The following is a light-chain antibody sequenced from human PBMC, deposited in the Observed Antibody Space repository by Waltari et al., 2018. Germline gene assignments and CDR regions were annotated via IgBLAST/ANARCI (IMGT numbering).Light chain of an antibody. V-gene: IGKV3-15*01. CDR3: QQYNNWQIT. Sequence: VMTQSPATLSVSPGERVTLSCRASQRVGYNLAWFQQQPGQAPRLLIYGASTRATDIPDRFSGSGSGTAFTLTISSLQSEDFANYYCQQYNNWQITFGQGTRLDLK. J-gene: IGKJ5*01. CDR1: QRVGYN. CDR2: GAS.